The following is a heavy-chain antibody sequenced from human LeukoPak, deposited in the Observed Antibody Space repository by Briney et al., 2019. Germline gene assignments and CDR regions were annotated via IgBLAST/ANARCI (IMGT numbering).Heavy chain of an antibody. CDR3: ARAPRDCSGASCHPRYFQH. D-gene: IGHD2-15*01. Sequence: SETLSLTCAVYGGSFSGYYWSWIRQPPGKGLEWIGEINHGGSTNYNPSLKSRVTISVDTSKNQFSLKLSSVTAADTAVYYCARAPRDCSGASCHPRYFQHWGQGTLVTVSS. CDR2: INHGGST. J-gene: IGHJ1*01. V-gene: IGHV4-34*01. CDR1: GGSFSGYY.